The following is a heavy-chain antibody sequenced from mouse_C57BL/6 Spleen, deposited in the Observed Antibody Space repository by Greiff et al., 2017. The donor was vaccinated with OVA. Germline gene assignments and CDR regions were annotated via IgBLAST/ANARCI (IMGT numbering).Heavy chain of an antibody. J-gene: IGHJ4*01. CDR1: GFSLTSYC. Sequence: QVQLQQSGPGLVQPSQCLSITCTASGFSLTSYCVHWVRQSPGKGLEWLGVIWRGGSTDDNAAFMSRLSITKDNSKSQVFFKMKNLQADNNAIYGCASPGTDCYAMDYWGQGTSVTVSS. CDR3: ASPGTDCYAMDY. CDR2: IWRGGST. V-gene: IGHV2-5*01. D-gene: IGHD4-1*01.